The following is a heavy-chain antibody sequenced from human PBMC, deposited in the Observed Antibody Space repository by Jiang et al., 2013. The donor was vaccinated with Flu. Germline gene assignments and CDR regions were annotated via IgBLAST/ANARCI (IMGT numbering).Heavy chain of an antibody. CDR3: ARVTGTTVRWFDP. CDR1: GDNVSSNSAA. Sequence: QTLSLTCVITGDNVSSNSAAWNWIRQSPSRGLEWLGRTYYRSKWYNDYAVSVKSRITINPDTSKNQFSLQLNSVTPEDTAVYYCARVTGTTVRWFDPWGQGTLVTVSS. V-gene: IGHV6-1*01. J-gene: IGHJ5*02. D-gene: IGHD1-7*01. CDR2: TYYRSKWYN.